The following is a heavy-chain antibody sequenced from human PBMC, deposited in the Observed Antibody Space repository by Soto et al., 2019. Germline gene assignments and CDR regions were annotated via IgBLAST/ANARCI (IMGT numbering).Heavy chain of an antibody. V-gene: IGHV4-59*01. CDR2: IYYSGST. CDR1: GGSISSYY. CDR3: ARRYGKNAFDI. Sequence: QVQLQESGPGLVKPSETLSLTCTVSGGSISSYYWSWIRQPPGEGLEWIGYIYYSGSTNYNPSLMSRVTISVDTSKNQFSLKLGSVTAADTAVYYCARRYGKNAFDIWGQGTMVTVSS. D-gene: IGHD5-18*01. J-gene: IGHJ3*02.